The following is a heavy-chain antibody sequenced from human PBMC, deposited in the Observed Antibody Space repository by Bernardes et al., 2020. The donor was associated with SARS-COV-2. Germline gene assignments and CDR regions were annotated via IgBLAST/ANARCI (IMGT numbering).Heavy chain of an antibody. CDR3: AKEPVPAAISPYYFDT. CDR2: ITRSGGRT. D-gene: IGHD2-2*01. CDR1: GFTFSTYA. J-gene: IGHJ4*02. V-gene: IGHV3-23*01. Sequence: GGALRLSCAASGFTFSTYAMSWVRQAPGGGLGWVSSITRSGGRTYYADSLRGRFTITRDNSKNRLYLQIHSLRAEDTAIYFCAKEPVPAAISPYYFDTWGLGTLVTVSS.